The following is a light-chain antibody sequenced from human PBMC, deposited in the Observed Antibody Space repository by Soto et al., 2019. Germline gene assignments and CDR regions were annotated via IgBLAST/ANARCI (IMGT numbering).Light chain of an antibody. J-gene: IGKJ5*01. Sequence: DIQMTQSPSSLSASVGDRVTMTCRASETISTFLNWYQHKPGKAPKLLIYAASRLQSGVPSRFSGSGSGTDFTLTINGLQPEDFASYDWQQRYSTSPITFGQGTRLEI. CDR1: ETISTF. CDR2: AAS. V-gene: IGKV1-39*01. CDR3: QQRYSTSPIT.